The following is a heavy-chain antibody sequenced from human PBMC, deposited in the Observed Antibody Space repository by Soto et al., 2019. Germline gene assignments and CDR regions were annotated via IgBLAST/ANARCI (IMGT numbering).Heavy chain of an antibody. CDR2: ISWNSGSI. D-gene: IGHD3-10*01. CDR3: AKMVARSSWFDP. J-gene: IGHJ5*02. Sequence: EVQLVESGGGLVQPGRSLRLSCAASGFTFDDYAMHWVRQAPGKGLEWVSGISWNSGSIGYADSVKGRFTISRDNAKNSLYLQMNSLRAEDTALYYCAKMVARSSWFDPWGQGTLVTVSS. V-gene: IGHV3-9*01. CDR1: GFTFDDYA.